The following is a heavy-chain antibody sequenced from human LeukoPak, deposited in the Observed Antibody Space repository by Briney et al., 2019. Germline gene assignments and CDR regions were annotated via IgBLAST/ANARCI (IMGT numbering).Heavy chain of an antibody. Sequence: GGSLRLSCAASGFTFSNAWMNWVRQAPGKGLEWVGRIKSKTDGGTTDYAAPVKGRFTISRDDSKNPLYLQMNSLKTEDTAVYYCTTDWYYYDSSGYPKYFDYWGQGTLVTVSS. J-gene: IGHJ4*02. V-gene: IGHV3-15*07. CDR3: TTDWYYYDSSGYPKYFDY. D-gene: IGHD3-22*01. CDR2: IKSKTDGGTT. CDR1: GFTFSNAW.